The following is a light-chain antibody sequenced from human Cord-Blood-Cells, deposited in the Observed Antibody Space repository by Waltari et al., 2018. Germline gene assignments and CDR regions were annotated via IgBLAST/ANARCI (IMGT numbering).Light chain of an antibody. CDR2: EGS. J-gene: IGLJ2*01. V-gene: IGLV2-23*01. CDR1: SSDVGSYTL. CDR3: CSYAGSSTVV. Sequence: QSALTQPASVSGSPGQSITISCTGTSSDVGSYTLVSGYQQTPGKAPKHIIFEGSKRPSGVSNRLSGSKSGNTASLTISGLQAEDEADYYCCSYAGSSTVVFGGGTKLTVL.